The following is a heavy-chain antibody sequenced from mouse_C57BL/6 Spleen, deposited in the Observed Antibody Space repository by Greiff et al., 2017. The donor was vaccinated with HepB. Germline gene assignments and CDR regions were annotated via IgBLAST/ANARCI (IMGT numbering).Heavy chain of an antibody. Sequence: QVQLQQPGAELVKPGASVKVSCKASGYTFTSYWMHWVKQRPGQGLEWIGRIHPSDSDTNYNQKFKGKATLTVDKSSSTAYMQLSSLTSEDSAVYYCAIADYYCSRTEYAMDYWGQGTSVTVSS. CDR3: AIADYYCSRTEYAMDY. CDR2: IHPSDSDT. J-gene: IGHJ4*01. D-gene: IGHD1-1*01. CDR1: GYTFTSYW. V-gene: IGHV1-74*01.